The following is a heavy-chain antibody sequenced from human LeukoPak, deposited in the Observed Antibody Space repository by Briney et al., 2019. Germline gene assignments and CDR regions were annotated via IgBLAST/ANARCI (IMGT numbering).Heavy chain of an antibody. CDR3: ARVAVAGKEFDY. Sequence: GGSLRLSCAASGFTFSNAWMSWVRRAPGKGLEWVSGINWNGGSTGYADSVKGRFTISRDNARNSLYLQMNSLRAEDTALYYCARVAVAGKEFDYWGQGTLVTVSS. CDR2: INWNGGST. CDR1: GFTFSNAW. V-gene: IGHV3-20*04. J-gene: IGHJ4*02. D-gene: IGHD6-19*01.